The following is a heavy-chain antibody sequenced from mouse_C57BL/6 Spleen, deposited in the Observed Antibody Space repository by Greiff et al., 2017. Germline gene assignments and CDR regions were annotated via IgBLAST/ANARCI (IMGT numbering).Heavy chain of an antibody. CDR1: GFSLTSYG. Sequence: VQLVESGPGLVQPSQSLSITCTVSGFSLTSYGVHWVRQSPGKGLEWLGVIWRGGSTDYNAAFMSRLSITKDNSKSQVFFKMNSLQADDTAIYYCAKDYDGYSYAMDYWGQGTSVTVSS. CDR2: IWRGGST. J-gene: IGHJ4*01. D-gene: IGHD2-3*01. V-gene: IGHV2-5*01. CDR3: AKDYDGYSYAMDY.